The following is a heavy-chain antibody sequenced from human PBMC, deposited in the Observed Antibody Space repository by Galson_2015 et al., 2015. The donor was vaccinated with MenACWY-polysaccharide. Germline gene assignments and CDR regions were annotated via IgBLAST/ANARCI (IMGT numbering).Heavy chain of an antibody. CDR1: GGSVSSGAYY. CDR3: ASEEIRGGSFGWFDP. D-gene: IGHD3-10*01. CDR2: IHFSGRT. Sequence: ETLSLTCTVSGGSVSSGAYYWSWLRQPPGKGLEWIGYIHFSGRTNYNPSLKSRVTVSLDTSKNQFSLRLSSVTAADTAFYYCASEEIRGGSFGWFDPWGQGTLVTVSS. V-gene: IGHV4-61*08. J-gene: IGHJ5*02.